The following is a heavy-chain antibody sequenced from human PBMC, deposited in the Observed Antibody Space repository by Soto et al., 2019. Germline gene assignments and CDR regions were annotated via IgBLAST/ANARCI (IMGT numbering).Heavy chain of an antibody. CDR1: GGTFSSYA. CDR3: ARARRSGRGGYCFDY. V-gene: IGHV1-69*13. J-gene: IGHJ4*02. Sequence: SVKVSCKASGGTFSSYAISWVRQAPGQGLEWMGGIIPIFGRANYAQKFQGRVTITADESTSTAYMELSSLRSEDTAVYYCARARRSGRGGYCFDYRGQGTLVTVSS. D-gene: IGHD2-15*01. CDR2: IIPIFGRA.